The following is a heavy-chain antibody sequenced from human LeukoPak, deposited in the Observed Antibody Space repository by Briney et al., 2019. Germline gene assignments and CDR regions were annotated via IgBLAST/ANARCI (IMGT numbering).Heavy chain of an antibody. CDR3: ARRVGATNYNWFDP. CDR2: IYHSGST. Sequence: SETLSLTCAVSGGSISSSNWWSWVRQPPGKGLEWIGEIYHSGSTNYNPSLKSRVTISVDTSKNQFSLKLSSVTAADTAVYYCARRVGATNYNWFDPWGQGTLVTVSS. D-gene: IGHD1-26*01. CDR1: GGSISSSNW. V-gene: IGHV4-4*02. J-gene: IGHJ5*02.